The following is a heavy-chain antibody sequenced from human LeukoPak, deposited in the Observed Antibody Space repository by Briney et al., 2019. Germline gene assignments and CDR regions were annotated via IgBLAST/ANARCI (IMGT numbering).Heavy chain of an antibody. V-gene: IGHV4-59*08. J-gene: IGHJ2*01. CDR2: IFYSGTT. CDR3: ARHGDRYWYFEL. D-gene: IGHD3-16*02. CDR1: GGSIRSYY. Sequence: SETLSLTCTASGGSIRSYYWSWIRQSPGKGPEWIGYIFYSGTTNYNPSLKSRVTISVDTSRNQFSLSLRSVSAADTAVYYCARHGDRYWYFELWGRGTLVTVSS.